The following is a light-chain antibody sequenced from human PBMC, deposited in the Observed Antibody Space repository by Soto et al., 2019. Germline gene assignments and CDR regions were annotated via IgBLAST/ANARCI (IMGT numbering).Light chain of an antibody. CDR2: WAS. V-gene: IGKV4-1*01. J-gene: IGKJ1*01. CDR1: QSVLYSSNNKNY. CDR3: QQYYNTPWT. Sequence: DIVMTQSPDSLAVSLGERATINCKSSQSVLYSSNNKNYLAWYQQKPGQPPKLLIYWASTRESGVPDRFSGSGSGTDFTLTISSLQAEDVAVYYCQQYYNTPWTFGQWTKVDIK.